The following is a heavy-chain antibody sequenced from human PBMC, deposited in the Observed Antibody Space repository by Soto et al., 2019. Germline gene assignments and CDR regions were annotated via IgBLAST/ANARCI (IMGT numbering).Heavy chain of an antibody. V-gene: IGHV5-51*01. D-gene: IGHD6-19*01. CDR3: ARSSGSGGDFDY. CDR2: IYPRDSDT. Sequence: GESLKISCKSSGYSFTSYWIGWVRQMPGKGLEWMGIIYPRDSDTRYSPSFQRQVTFSADKSISNAYLQWTSLKASDTAMYYCARSSGSGGDFDYWGQGTLVTVSS. CDR1: GYSFTSYW. J-gene: IGHJ4*02.